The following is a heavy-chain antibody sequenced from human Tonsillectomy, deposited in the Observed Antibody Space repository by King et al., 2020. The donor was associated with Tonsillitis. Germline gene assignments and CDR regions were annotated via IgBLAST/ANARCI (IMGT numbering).Heavy chain of an antibody. CDR3: AREFGGVAATGFDP. V-gene: IGHV3-30-3*01. CDR1: GFTFSSYA. CDR2: ISYDGSNK. J-gene: IGHJ5*02. D-gene: IGHD2-15*01. Sequence: VQLVESGGGVVQPGRSLRLSCAASGFTFSSYAMHWVRQAPGKGLEWVAVISYDGSNKYYADSVRGRFTISRDNSKNTLYLQMNSLRAEDTAVYYCAREFGGVAATGFDPWGQGTQVTVSS.